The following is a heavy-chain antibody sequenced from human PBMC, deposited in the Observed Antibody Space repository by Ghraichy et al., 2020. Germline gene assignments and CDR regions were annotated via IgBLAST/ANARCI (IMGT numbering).Heavy chain of an antibody. J-gene: IGHJ6*03. CDR2: IKQDGSEK. D-gene: IGHD2-2*02. CDR3: ARDLYCSSTSCYNLYYYYMDV. Sequence: GGSLRLSCAASGFTFSSYWMSWVRQAPGKGLEWVANIKQDGSEKYYVDSVKGRFTISRDNAKNSLYLQMNSLRAEDTAVYYCARDLYCSSTSCYNLYYYYMDVWGKGTTVTVSS. CDR1: GFTFSSYW. V-gene: IGHV3-7*01.